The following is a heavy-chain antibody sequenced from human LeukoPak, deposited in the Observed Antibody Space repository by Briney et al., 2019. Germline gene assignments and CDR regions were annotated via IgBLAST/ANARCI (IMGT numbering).Heavy chain of an antibody. CDR2: ISSSGSTI. D-gene: IGHD2-2*01. J-gene: IGHJ6*02. Sequence: PGGSLRLSCAASGFTFSSYEMNWVRQAPGKGLEWVSYISSSGSTIYYADSVKGRFTISRDNAKNSLYLQMNSLRAEDTAVYYCARFSRVIVVVPAAMRNYYYGMDVWGQGTTVTVSS. V-gene: IGHV3-48*03. CDR3: ARFSRVIVVVPAAMRNYYYGMDV. CDR1: GFTFSSYE.